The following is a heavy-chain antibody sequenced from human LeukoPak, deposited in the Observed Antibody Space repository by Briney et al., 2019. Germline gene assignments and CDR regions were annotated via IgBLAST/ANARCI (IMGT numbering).Heavy chain of an antibody. CDR2: ISYDGSNK. J-gene: IGHJ4*02. CDR1: GFTFSSYG. D-gene: IGHD6-19*01. CDR3: AKGARVVAGSFYYFDY. V-gene: IGHV3-30*18. Sequence: PGGSLRLSCAASGFTFSSYGMHWVRQAPGKGLEWVAVISYDGSNKYYADSVKGRFTISRDNSKNTLYLQMNSLRAEDTAVYYCAKGARVVAGSFYYFDYWGQGTLVTVSS.